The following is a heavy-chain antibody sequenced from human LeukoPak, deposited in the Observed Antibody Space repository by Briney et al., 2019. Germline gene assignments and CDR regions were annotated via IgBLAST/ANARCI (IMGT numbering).Heavy chain of an antibody. V-gene: IGHV3-23*01. CDR3: ARGGYDFWSGYYLNYFDY. CDR2: ISSSGDST. J-gene: IGHJ4*02. Sequence: PGGSLRLSCAASGFTFSSYSMNWVRQAPGKGLEWVSAISSSGDSTYYADSVQGRFTISRDNSKNTLYLQMNSLRAEDTAVYYCARGGYDFWSGYYLNYFDYWGQGTLVTVSS. D-gene: IGHD3-3*01. CDR1: GFTFSSYS.